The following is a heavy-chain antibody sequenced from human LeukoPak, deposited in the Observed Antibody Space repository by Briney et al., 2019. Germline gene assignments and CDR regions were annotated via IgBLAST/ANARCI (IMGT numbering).Heavy chain of an antibody. Sequence: SETLSLTCTVSGGSISNYYWNWIRQPAGKGLEWIGRIYTSGSTNYNPSLKSRVTMSVDTSKNQFSLKLSSVTAADTAVYYCARAPPLSYYYYMDVWGKGTTVTISS. CDR1: GGSISNYY. V-gene: IGHV4-4*07. CDR2: IYTSGST. J-gene: IGHJ6*03. CDR3: ARAPPLSYYYYMDV.